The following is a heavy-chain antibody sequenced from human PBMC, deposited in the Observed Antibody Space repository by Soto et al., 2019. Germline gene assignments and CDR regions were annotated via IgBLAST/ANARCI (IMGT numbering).Heavy chain of an antibody. Sequence: TLSLTCSAAGGYIRSGKRSWSWIPKPPGKGLEWIGYIYHSGSTYYNPSLKSRVTISVDRSKYQFSLKLSSVTDADTAVDYCGNYYNTDLYYYMD. CDR3: GNYYNTDLYYYMD. CDR2: IYHSGST. CDR1: GGYIRSGKRS. V-gene: IGHV4-30-2*01. D-gene: IGHD3-22*01. J-gene: IGHJ6*03.